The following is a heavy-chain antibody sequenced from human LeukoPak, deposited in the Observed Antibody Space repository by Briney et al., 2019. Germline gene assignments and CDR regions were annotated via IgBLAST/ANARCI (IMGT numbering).Heavy chain of an antibody. CDR2: ISGSGGST. Sequence: GGSLRLSCAASGFTFSSYAMSWVRQAPGKGLEGVSAISGSGGSTYYADSVKGRFTISRDNSKNTLYLQMNSLRAEGTAVYYCAKDVTYYGSGSYSHWGQGTLVTVSS. D-gene: IGHD3-10*01. CDR1: GFTFSSYA. V-gene: IGHV3-23*01. J-gene: IGHJ4*02. CDR3: AKDVTYYGSGSYSH.